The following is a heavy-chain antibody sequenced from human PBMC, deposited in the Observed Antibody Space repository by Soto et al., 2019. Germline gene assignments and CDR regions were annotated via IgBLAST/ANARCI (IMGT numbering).Heavy chain of an antibody. CDR1: GDSVSSGSYF. J-gene: IGHJ4*02. CDR3: ASRNSRSQWAAGF. Sequence: SETLSLTYTVSGDSVSSGSYFWSWIRQAPGKGLEWIGYIQSSGNTNYNPSLKSRVTMSLDTSKNQFSLYLSSVTAADTAVSDGASRNSRSQWAAGFWGQGTLVTVSS. CDR2: IQSSGNT. V-gene: IGHV4-61*01. D-gene: IGHD1-26*01.